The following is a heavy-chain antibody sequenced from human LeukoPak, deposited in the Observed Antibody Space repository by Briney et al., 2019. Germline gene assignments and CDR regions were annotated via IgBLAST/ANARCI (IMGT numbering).Heavy chain of an antibody. CDR3: AKLPGIAVAGTAFDY. D-gene: IGHD6-19*01. V-gene: IGHV3-9*01. J-gene: IGHJ4*02. Sequence: GGSLRLSCAASGFTFSSYSMNWVRQAPGKGLEWVSGISWNSGSIGYADSVKGRFTISRDNAKNSLYLQMNSLRAEDTALYYCAKLPGIAVAGTAFDYWGQGTLVTVSS. CDR2: ISWNSGSI. CDR1: GFTFSSYS.